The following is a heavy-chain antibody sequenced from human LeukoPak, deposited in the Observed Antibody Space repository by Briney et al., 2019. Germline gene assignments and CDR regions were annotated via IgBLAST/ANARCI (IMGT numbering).Heavy chain of an antibody. V-gene: IGHV4-31*03. CDR3: ARSGSSWYWSSVDY. Sequence: PSQTLSLTCTVSGGSISSGGYYGSWIRQHPGKGLEWIGYIYYSGSTYYHPALKSRVTISVDTSKNQFSMKLSSVTAADTAVYYCARSGSSWYWSSVDYWGQGTLVTVSS. CDR2: IYYSGST. CDR1: GGSISSGGYY. D-gene: IGHD6-13*01. J-gene: IGHJ4*02.